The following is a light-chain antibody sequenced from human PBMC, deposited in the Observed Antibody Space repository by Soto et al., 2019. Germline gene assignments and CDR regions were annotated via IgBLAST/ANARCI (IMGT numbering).Light chain of an antibody. CDR3: QTWGTGIRV. Sequence: QLVLTQSPSASASLGASVKLTCTLSRGHSSYAIAWHQQQPEKGPRYLMKLNSDGSHSKGDGIPDRFSGSSSGAERYLTISSRQSEDEADYYCQTWGTGIRVFGGGTKLTVL. CDR2: LNSDGSH. CDR1: RGHSSYA. J-gene: IGLJ3*02. V-gene: IGLV4-69*01.